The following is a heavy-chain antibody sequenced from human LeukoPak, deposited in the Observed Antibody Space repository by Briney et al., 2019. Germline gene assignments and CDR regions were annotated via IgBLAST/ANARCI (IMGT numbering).Heavy chain of an antibody. CDR2: IIPIFGTA. Sequence: SVRVSCKASGYTFTSYGISWVRQAPGQGLEWMGGIIPIFGTANYAQKFQGRVTITADESTSTAYMELSSLRSEDTAVYYCAREVGFGESVFDPWGQGTLVTVSS. V-gene: IGHV1-69*13. D-gene: IGHD3-10*01. CDR3: AREVGFGESVFDP. J-gene: IGHJ5*02. CDR1: GYTFTSYG.